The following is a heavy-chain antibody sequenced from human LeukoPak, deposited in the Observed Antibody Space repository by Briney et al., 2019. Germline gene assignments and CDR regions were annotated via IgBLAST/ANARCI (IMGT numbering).Heavy chain of an antibody. Sequence: PSETLSLTCTVSGGSISSSSYYWGWIRQPPGKGLEWIGSIYYSGSTYYNPSLKSRVTISVDTSKNQFSLKLSSVTAADTVVYYCARAPYYYDSSGYYYGLVAFDIWGQGTMVTVSS. CDR1: GGSISSSSYY. CDR2: IYYSGST. J-gene: IGHJ3*02. V-gene: IGHV4-39*01. D-gene: IGHD3-22*01. CDR3: ARAPYYYDSSGYYYGLVAFDI.